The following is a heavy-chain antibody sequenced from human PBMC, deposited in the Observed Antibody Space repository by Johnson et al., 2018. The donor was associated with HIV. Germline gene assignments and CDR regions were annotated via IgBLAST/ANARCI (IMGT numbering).Heavy chain of an antibody. CDR3: ARGATRYKTDGSKYDGAFDI. V-gene: IGHV3-9*01. D-gene: IGHD1-26*01. CDR1: GFTFDDYA. J-gene: IGHJ3*02. CDR2: ISWTSGSI. Sequence: VQLVESGGGLVQPGRSLRLSCAASGFTFDDYAMHWVRQTPGKGLEWVSGISWTSGSIGYADSVKGRFTISRDNAKNSLYLQMNSLRAEDTALYYCARGATRYKTDGSKYDGAFDIWGQGTMVTVSS.